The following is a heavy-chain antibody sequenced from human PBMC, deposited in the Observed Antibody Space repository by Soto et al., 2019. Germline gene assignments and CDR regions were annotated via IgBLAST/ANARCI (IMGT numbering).Heavy chain of an antibody. CDR1: GYSFTSYW. CDR2: IYPGDSDT. D-gene: IGHD3-22*01. CDR3: ARRPVNYNYYDSSGYYFDY. Sequence: GESLKISCKGSGYSFTSYWIGWVRQMPGKGLEWMGIIYPGDSDTRYSPSFQGQVTISADKSISTAYLQWSSLKASDTAMCYCARRPVNYNYYDSSGYYFDYWGQGTLVTVSS. J-gene: IGHJ4*02. V-gene: IGHV5-51*01.